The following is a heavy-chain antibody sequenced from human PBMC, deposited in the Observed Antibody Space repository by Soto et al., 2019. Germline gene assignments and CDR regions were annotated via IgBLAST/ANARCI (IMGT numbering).Heavy chain of an antibody. CDR2: IYYSGST. CDR1: GGSISSSSYY. J-gene: IGHJ4*02. V-gene: IGHV4-39*01. Sequence: PSENLSLTCTVSGGSISSSSYYWGWIRQPPGKGLEWIGSIYYSGSTYYNPSLKSRVTISVDTSKNQFSLKLSSVTAADTAVYYCARHNRVIVVAPGSDFYYWAQVTLFTFS. D-gene: IGHD3-22*01. CDR3: ARHNRVIVVAPGSDFYY.